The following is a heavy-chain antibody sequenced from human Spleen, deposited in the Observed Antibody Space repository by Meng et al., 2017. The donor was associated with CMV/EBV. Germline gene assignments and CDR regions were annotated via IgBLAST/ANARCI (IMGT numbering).Heavy chain of an antibody. CDR2: INPSGGST. D-gene: IGHD3-22*01. V-gene: IGHV1-46*01. Sequence: CKASGYTFTSYYMHWVRQAPGQGLEWMGIINPSGGSTSYAQKFQGRVTMTRDTSTSTVYMELSRLTWDDTAVYYCARVGYDSTGYRDYWGQGTLVTVSS. CDR3: ARVGYDSTGYRDY. J-gene: IGHJ4*02. CDR1: GYTFTSYY.